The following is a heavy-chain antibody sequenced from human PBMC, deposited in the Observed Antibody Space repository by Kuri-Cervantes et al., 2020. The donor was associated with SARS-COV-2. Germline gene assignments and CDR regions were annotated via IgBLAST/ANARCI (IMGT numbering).Heavy chain of an antibody. CDR1: GFTFSSNG. CDR3: ATPGWGGTGAF. Sequence: LALTCAASGFTFSSNGMHWVRQAPGKGLEWVAAISHDGIKEFYADSVKGRFIISRDNSKNTLYVELNSLRADDTAVYYCATPGWGGTGAFWGQGTLVTVSS. V-gene: IGHV3-30*03. J-gene: IGHJ4*02. D-gene: IGHD1-26*01. CDR2: ISHDGIKE.